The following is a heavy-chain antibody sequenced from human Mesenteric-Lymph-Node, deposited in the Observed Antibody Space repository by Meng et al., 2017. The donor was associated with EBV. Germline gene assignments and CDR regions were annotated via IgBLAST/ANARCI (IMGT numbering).Heavy chain of an antibody. D-gene: IGHD1-1*01. Sequence: LVASAADVKKPAWAVEEVCYAAGGYFSSGYYICGVQDPGQGLEWWIGCITTFGGAKYSQKFQGRVTITADKSTSTAYMELSSLRSEDTAVYYCARDRGLERYDGIDYWGQGTLVTVSS. J-gene: IGHJ4*02. V-gene: IGHV1-69*06. CDR1: GGYFSSGY. CDR3: ARDRGLERYDGIDY. CDR2: CITTFGGA.